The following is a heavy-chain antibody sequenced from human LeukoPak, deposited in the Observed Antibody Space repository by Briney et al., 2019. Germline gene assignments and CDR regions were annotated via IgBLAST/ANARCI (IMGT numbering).Heavy chain of an antibody. D-gene: IGHD6-19*01. V-gene: IGHV4-34*01. CDR2: INHSGST. CDR3: ARDIEYSSATRVGYFDL. CDR1: GGSISGYY. J-gene: IGHJ2*01. Sequence: SETLSLTCTVSGGSISGYYWSWIRQPPGKGLEWIGEINHSGSTNYNPSLKSRVTISVDTSKNQFSLKLSSVTAADTAVYYCARDIEYSSATRVGYFDLWGRGTLVTVSS.